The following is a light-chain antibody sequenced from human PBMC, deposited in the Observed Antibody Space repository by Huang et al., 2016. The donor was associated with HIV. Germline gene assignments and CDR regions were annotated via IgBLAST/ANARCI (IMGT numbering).Light chain of an antibody. CDR2: AAS. V-gene: IGKV1-39*01. J-gene: IGKJ4*01. Sequence: DIQMTQSPSSLSASVGDRVTITCRTSQTISTYLNWYQQKPGKAPKLLIYAASNLQSGVPSRFSGSGSETDFTLTISSLQPEDFATYYYQQSYSARGFGGGTKVDIK. CDR3: QQSYSARG. CDR1: QTISTY.